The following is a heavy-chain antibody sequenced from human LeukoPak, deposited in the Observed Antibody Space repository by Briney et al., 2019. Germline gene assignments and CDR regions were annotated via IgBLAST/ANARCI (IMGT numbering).Heavy chain of an antibody. J-gene: IGHJ3*02. Sequence: SETLSLTCTVSGGSISSYYWSWIRQPPGKGLEWIGYIYYSGSTNYNPSLKSRVTISVDTSKNQFSLKLSSVTAADTAVYYCAKDPEQWLVPVAFDIWGQGTMVTVSS. V-gene: IGHV4-59*01. CDR3: AKDPEQWLVPVAFDI. CDR1: GGSISSYY. D-gene: IGHD6-19*01. CDR2: IYYSGST.